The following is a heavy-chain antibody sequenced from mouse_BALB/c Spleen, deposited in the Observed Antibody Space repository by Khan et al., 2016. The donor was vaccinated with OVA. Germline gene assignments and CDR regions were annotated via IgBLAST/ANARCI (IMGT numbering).Heavy chain of an antibody. V-gene: IGHV3-2*02. Sequence: EVQLQESGPGLVTPSQSLSLTCTVTGYSITSDYAWNWIRQFPGNKLEWMGYISYSGSTGYNPSLKSRLSITRDTSNNQFFLQLNSVTTEDTATYYCARRYYYGHWYFDVWGAGTTVTVSS. J-gene: IGHJ1*01. CDR1: GYSITSDYA. CDR2: ISYSGST. D-gene: IGHD1-1*01. CDR3: ARRYYYGHWYFDV.